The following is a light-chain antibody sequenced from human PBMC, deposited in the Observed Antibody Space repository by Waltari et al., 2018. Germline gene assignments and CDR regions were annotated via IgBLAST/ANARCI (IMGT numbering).Light chain of an antibody. CDR1: QRISSW. CDR3: QQYNSYPWT. J-gene: IGKJ1*01. V-gene: IGKV1-5*03. CDR2: KAS. Sequence: DIQMTQSPSTWSASVADRVTITCRASQRISSWLAWYQQKPGKAPKLLIDKASSSVSGVPSRFIGSGSGTEFTLTLRSLQPDDFATYDCQQYNSYPWTCGQGTKVEIK.